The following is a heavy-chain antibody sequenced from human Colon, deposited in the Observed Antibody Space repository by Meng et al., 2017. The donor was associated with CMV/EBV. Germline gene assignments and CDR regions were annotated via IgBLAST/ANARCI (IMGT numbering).Heavy chain of an antibody. Sequence: GESLKISCAASGFTFGNFAMTWVRQAPGKGLEWVSRISASGGNTYYADSVKGRFSVSRDNSNSTLFLQLNSLRAEDTAIYYCAKDRWGVSVGGSDSWGQGTLVTVSS. CDR3: AKDRWGVSVGGSDS. CDR1: GFTFGNFA. D-gene: IGHD3-16*01. CDR2: ISASGGNT. V-gene: IGHV3-23*01. J-gene: IGHJ5*01.